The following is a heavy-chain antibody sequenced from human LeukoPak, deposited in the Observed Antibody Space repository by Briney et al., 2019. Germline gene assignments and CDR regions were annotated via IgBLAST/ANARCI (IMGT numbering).Heavy chain of an antibody. CDR3: AKDKVGATLPDY. Sequence: GGSLRLSCAASGFTFSSYGMHWVRQAPGKGLEWGAFIRYDGSNKYYADSVKGRFTISRDNSKNTLYQQMNSLRAEDTAVYYCAKDKVGATLPDYWGQGPLVPVSS. J-gene: IGHJ4*02. D-gene: IGHD1-26*01. CDR2: IRYDGSNK. CDR1: GFTFSSYG. V-gene: IGHV3-30*02.